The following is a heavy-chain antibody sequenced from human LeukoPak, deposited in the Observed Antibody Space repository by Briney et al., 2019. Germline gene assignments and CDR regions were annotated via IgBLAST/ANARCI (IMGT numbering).Heavy chain of an antibody. D-gene: IGHD3-10*01. V-gene: IGHV3-7*01. CDR1: GFSFSGYW. CDR3: ARDLHRSGSYYNVGY. Sequence: GGSLRLSCAVSGFSFSGYWMTWVRQAPGKGLEWVANIKQDGSAKNYVDSVKGRFTISRDNSKNTLYLQMNSLRAEETAVYYCARDLHRSGSYYNVGYWGQGTLVTVSS. J-gene: IGHJ4*02. CDR2: IKQDGSAK.